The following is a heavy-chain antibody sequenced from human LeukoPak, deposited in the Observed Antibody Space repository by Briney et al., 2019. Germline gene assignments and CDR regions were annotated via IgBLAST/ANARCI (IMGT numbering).Heavy chain of an antibody. CDR3: ARAGYTWYFDY. J-gene: IGHJ4*02. CDR1: GFTFSSYS. CDR2: ISSSSSTI. D-gene: IGHD5-24*01. Sequence: GGSLRLSCAASGFTFSSYSMNWVRQAPGKGLEWVSCISSSSSTIYYADSVKGRFTISRDNAKNSLYLQMNSLRGEDTAVYYCARAGYTWYFDYWGQGTLVTVSS. V-gene: IGHV3-48*01.